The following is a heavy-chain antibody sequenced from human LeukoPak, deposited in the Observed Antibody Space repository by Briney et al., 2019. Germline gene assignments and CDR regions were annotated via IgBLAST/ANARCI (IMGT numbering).Heavy chain of an antibody. J-gene: IGHJ4*02. CDR3: ARDRLQYYDFWSPNDY. Sequence: PGGSLRLSCAASGFTFSNYWMNWVRQAPGKGLEWVANIKQDGGEKSYVDSVKGRFTISRDNAKNSLYLQMNSLRAEDTAVYYCARDRLQYYDFWSPNDYWGQGTLVTVSS. V-gene: IGHV3-7*01. D-gene: IGHD3-3*01. CDR1: GFTFSNYW. CDR2: IKQDGGEK.